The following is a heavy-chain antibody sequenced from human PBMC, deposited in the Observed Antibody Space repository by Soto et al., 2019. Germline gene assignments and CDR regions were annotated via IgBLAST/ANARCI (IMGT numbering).Heavy chain of an antibody. CDR1: GGSFSGYY. CDR3: ARRELLGDAFDI. V-gene: IGHV4-34*01. CDR2: INHSGST. Sequence: SETLSLTCAVYGGSFSGYYWTWIRQPPGKGLEWIGEINHSGSTNYNPSLKSRVTISVDKSKNQFSLKLSSVTAADTAVYYCARRELLGDAFDIWGQGTMVTVSS. J-gene: IGHJ3*02. D-gene: IGHD1-26*01.